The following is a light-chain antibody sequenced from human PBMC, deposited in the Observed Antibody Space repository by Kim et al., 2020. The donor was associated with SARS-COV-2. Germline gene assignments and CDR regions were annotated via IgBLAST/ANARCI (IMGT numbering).Light chain of an antibody. CDR2: DVT. V-gene: IGLV2-14*03. CDR1: SSDIGSYDY. CDR3: SSYAIGSTWV. Sequence: QSALTQPASVSASPGQSITISCTGTSSDIGSYDYVSWHQHHPGKAPKLMIYDVTKRPSGASNRFSGSKSGNTASLTISGLQAEDEADYYCSSYAIGSTWVFGGGTKVTVL. J-gene: IGLJ3*02.